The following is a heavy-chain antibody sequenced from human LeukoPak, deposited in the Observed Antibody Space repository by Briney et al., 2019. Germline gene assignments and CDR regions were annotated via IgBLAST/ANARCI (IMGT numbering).Heavy chain of an antibody. CDR2: INPTSGGT. D-gene: IGHD2-15*01. CDR3: ARGYCSGGSCSGLDY. V-gene: IGHV1-2*02. Sequence: ASVKVSCKASGYTFTNYYMHWVRQAPGQGLEWMGWINPTSGGTNYAQKFQGRVTMTRDTSISTAYMELSRLTSDDTAVFYCARGYCSGGSCSGLDYWGQGTLVTVSS. CDR1: GYTFTNYY. J-gene: IGHJ4*02.